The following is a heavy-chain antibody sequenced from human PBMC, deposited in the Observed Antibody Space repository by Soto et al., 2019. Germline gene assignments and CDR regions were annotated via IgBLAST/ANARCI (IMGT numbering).Heavy chain of an antibody. CDR1: GFTFSTYW. Sequence: EVQLVESGGDLVQPGGSLRLSCAASGFTFSTYWMSWVRQAQGKGLEWVANIKHDGSEKYYVDSVKGRFTISRDNAKNSLYLQMNSLRAEDTAVYYCARRGHCSTPDCYLTDYWGQGTLVTVSS. D-gene: IGHD2-2*01. J-gene: IGHJ4*02. CDR2: IKHDGSEK. CDR3: ARRGHCSTPDCYLTDY. V-gene: IGHV3-7*01.